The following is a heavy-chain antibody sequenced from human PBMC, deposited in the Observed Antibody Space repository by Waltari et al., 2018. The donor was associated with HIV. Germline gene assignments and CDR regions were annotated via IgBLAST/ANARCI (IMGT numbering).Heavy chain of an antibody. CDR2: IRSKANSYAT. V-gene: IGHV3-73*01. J-gene: IGHJ4*02. Sequence: EVQLVESGGGLVQPGGSLKLSCAASGFPFSGSAIHWVRQASGKGLEWVGRIRSKANSYATAYAASVKGRFTISRDDSKNTAYLQMNSLKTEDTAVYYCTTRYDFWTRGDYWGQGTLVTVSS. CDR1: GFPFSGSA. CDR3: TTRYDFWTRGDY. D-gene: IGHD3-3*01.